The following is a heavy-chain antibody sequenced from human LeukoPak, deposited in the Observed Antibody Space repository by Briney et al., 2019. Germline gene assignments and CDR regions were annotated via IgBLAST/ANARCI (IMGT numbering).Heavy chain of an antibody. D-gene: IGHD6-13*01. J-gene: IGHJ5*02. CDR3: AKRPGKAAAGPFDP. Sequence: GGSLRLSCAASGFIFSSYSMNWVRQAPGKGLEWVSYISSSSSTMYYADSVKGRFTISRDNVKNSLYLQMNSLRAEDTAIYYCAKRPGKAAAGPFDPWGQGTLVTVSS. CDR1: GFIFSSYS. CDR2: ISSSSSTM. V-gene: IGHV3-48*01.